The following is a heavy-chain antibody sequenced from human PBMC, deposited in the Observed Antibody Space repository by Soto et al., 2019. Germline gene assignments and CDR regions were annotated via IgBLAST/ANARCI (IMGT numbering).Heavy chain of an antibody. D-gene: IGHD3-3*01. CDR3: ARDLSYDFWSDFDY. Sequence: GALRLSCAVSGFSSSRYAMAWVRQAPGKGLEWVSAISGSGGNTYYADSAKGRFTISRDNSKNTLYLQMNSLRAEDTAVYYCARDLSYDFWSDFDYWGQGILVTVSS. V-gene: IGHV3-23*01. CDR2: ISGSGGNT. J-gene: IGHJ4*02. CDR1: GFSSSRYA.